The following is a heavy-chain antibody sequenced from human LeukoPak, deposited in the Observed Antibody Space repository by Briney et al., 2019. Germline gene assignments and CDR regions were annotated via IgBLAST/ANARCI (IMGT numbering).Heavy chain of an antibody. J-gene: IGHJ4*02. CDR3: ARDSYKWSEYLDY. CDR1: GFTFYDHP. D-gene: IGHD1-1*01. CDR2: IRANGATT. Sequence: GGPLRLSCAASGFTFYDHPILWVREPPGKALEWVSQIRANGATTYYADSVKVRFTVSRDNSKNSLYLKMNSLRTEDTALYYCARDSYKWSEYLDYWGQGTLVTVSS. V-gene: IGHV3-43*01.